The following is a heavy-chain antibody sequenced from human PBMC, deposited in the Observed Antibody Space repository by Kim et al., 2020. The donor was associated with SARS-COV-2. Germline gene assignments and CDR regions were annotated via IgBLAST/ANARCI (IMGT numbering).Heavy chain of an antibody. CDR1: GGTFSSYA. V-gene: IGHV1-69*13. CDR3: AREPVDHSSSLDY. CDR2: IIPIFGTA. J-gene: IGHJ4*02. D-gene: IGHD6-6*01. Sequence: SVKVSCKASGGTFSSYAISWVRQAPGQGLEWMGGIIPIFGTANYAQKFQGRVTITADESTSTAYMELSSLRSEDTAVYYCAREPVDHSSSLDYWGQGTLVTVSS.